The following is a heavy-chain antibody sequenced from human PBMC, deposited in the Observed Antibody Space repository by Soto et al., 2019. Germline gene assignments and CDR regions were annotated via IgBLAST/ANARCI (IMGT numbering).Heavy chain of an antibody. Sequence: EVQLVESGGGLVQPGGSLRLSCAASGFTFSDHYMDWVRQAPGKGLEWVGRTRNKANSYTTEYAASVKGRFTISRDDSKNSLDLQMNSLKTDDTAVYYCVRVRGGGTYHFDYWGQGTLVTVSS. D-gene: IGHD3-10*01. CDR1: GFTFSDHY. CDR2: TRNKANSYTT. J-gene: IGHJ4*02. CDR3: VRVRGGGTYHFDY. V-gene: IGHV3-72*01.